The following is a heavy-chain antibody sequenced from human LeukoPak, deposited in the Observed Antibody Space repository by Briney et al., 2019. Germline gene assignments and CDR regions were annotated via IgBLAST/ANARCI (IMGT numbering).Heavy chain of an antibody. J-gene: IGHJ4*02. Sequence: ASVKVSCKASGYTFTAYYMHWVRQAPGQGLEWMGWIDTKTGDTKYAQKLQGRLTITRDTSIDTTYVELRSLISDDTAVYYCASEATCDGGRWYLQRVASWGPGTLVTVSS. V-gene: IGHV1-2*02. CDR2: IDTKTGDT. D-gene: IGHD2-15*01. CDR1: GYTFTAYY. CDR3: ASEATCDGGRWYLQRVAS.